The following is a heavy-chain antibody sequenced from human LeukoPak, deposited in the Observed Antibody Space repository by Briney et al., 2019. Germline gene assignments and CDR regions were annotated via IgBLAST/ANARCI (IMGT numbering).Heavy chain of an antibody. J-gene: IGHJ3*02. CDR3: ARDFPNTMIVENDAFDI. CDR1: GYTFTSYG. D-gene: IGHD3-22*01. V-gene: IGHV1-18*01. Sequence: ASVKVSCKASGYTFTSYGIGWVRQAPGQGLEWMGWISAYNGNTNYAQKLQGRVTMTTDTSTSTAYMELRSLRSDDTAVYYCARDFPNTMIVENDAFDIWSQGTMVTVSS. CDR2: ISAYNGNT.